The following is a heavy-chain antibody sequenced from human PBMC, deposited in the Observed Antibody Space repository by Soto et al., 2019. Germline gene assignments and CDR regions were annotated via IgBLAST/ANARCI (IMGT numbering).Heavy chain of an antibody. J-gene: IGHJ4*02. Sequence: SVKVCCKASGGTFSSYAISWVRQATGQGLEWMGGIIPIFGTANYAQKFQGRVTITADESTSTAYMELSSLRSEDTAVYYCATSRDGYTQPVYFDYWGQGTLVTVSS. CDR2: IIPIFGTA. D-gene: IGHD5-12*01. V-gene: IGHV1-69*13. CDR3: ATSRDGYTQPVYFDY. CDR1: GGTFSSYA.